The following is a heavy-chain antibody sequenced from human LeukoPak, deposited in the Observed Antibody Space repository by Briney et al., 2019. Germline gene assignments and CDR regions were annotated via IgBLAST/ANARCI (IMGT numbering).Heavy chain of an antibody. Sequence: KHGESLKISCKGSGYSFSSYWISWVRQMPGKGLEWMGRIDSGDSFTKYRPSLEGRVTISADKSLSTVYLQWSSLKASDTAIYYCARDGGGVSSWVSHWGQGTLVTVSS. CDR1: GYSFSSYW. J-gene: IGHJ4*02. CDR3: ARDGGGVSSWVSH. D-gene: IGHD2-8*02. V-gene: IGHV5-10-1*01. CDR2: IDSGDSFT.